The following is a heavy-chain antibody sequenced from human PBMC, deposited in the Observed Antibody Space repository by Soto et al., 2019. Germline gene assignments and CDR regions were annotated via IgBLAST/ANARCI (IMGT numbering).Heavy chain of an antibody. CDR3: ARVRMQIEYFQH. J-gene: IGHJ1*01. V-gene: IGHV1-3*01. CDR2: INAGNGNT. Sequence: ASVKVSCKASGYTFTSYAMHWVRQAPGQRLEWMGWINAGNGNTKYSQKFQGRVTITRDTSASTAYMELSSLRSEDTAVYYCARVRMQIEYFQHWGQGTLVTVSS. CDR1: GYTFTSYA.